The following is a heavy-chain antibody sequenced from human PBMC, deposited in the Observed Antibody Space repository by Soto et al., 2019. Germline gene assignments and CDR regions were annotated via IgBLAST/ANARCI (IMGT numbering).Heavy chain of an antibody. Sequence: QVHLQESGPDLVRPSETLSLTCSFFGGSISSDNWWSWVRQTPGKGLEWIGEIYHSVNTNYNPSLKSRVTISVDKSKNQFSLKVTSVTAADTALYYCARRSASSKLRGVVINWGQGTLVTVSS. V-gene: IGHV4-4*02. CDR3: ARRSASSKLRGVVIN. CDR1: GGSISSDNW. D-gene: IGHD3-10*01. CDR2: IYHSVNT. J-gene: IGHJ4*02.